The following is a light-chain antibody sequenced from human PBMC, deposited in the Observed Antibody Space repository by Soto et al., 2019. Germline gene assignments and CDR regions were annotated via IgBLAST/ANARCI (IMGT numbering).Light chain of an antibody. CDR3: QQSYGTPWT. V-gene: IGKV1-12*01. CDR2: AAS. J-gene: IGKJ1*01. Sequence: DIQMTQSPSSVSASVGDRVTITCRASQDISSWLTWYQQKPGKAPKLLIYAASSLKSGVPSRFSGSGSGTDFTLSITSLQPEDFATYYCQQSYGTPWTFGQGTKVEL. CDR1: QDISSW.